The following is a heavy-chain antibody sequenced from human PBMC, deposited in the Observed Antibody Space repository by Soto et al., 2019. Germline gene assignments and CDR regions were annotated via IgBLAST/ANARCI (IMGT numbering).Heavy chain of an antibody. D-gene: IGHD3-10*01. Sequence: QVQLVQSGAEVKKPGASVKVSCKVSGYTLTEVSMHWVRQAPGKGLEWMGGFEPEDGETMYAQKFQGRVTMSEGTSTDTAYMELSSLRSEDTAVYYCATISSFNYGSGIILDYWGQGTLVTVSS. J-gene: IGHJ4*02. CDR3: ATISSFNYGSGIILDY. CDR2: FEPEDGET. CDR1: GYTLTEVS. V-gene: IGHV1-24*01.